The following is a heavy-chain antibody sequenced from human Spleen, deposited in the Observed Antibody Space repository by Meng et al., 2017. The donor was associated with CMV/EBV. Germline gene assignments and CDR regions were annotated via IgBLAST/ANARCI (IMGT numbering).Heavy chain of an antibody. CDR3: GSREGGY. D-gene: IGHD1-26*01. Sequence: SLRLSCVASGFTFSPYSMNGVRQVPGKGLEWVSSISSSSSYIHYADSVNGRFTISRDNARNSLFLQMNSLRAEDTAVYYCGSREGGYWGQGTLVTVSS. J-gene: IGHJ4*02. CDR1: GFTFSPYS. V-gene: IGHV3-21*01. CDR2: ISSSSSYI.